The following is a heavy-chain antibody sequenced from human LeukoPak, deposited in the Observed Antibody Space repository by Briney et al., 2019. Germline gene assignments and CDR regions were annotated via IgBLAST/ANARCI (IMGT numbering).Heavy chain of an antibody. D-gene: IGHD3-10*01. CDR3: ARGRPDGSGSYYKFDP. V-gene: IGHV4-39*01. CDR1: AGSISSSNYY. Sequence: SETLSLTCTVSAGSISSSNYYWGWIRQPPGKGLEWIGSIYYSGRTYYNPSLKSRVTISVNTSKKQFSLKLSSVTAADTAVYYCARGRPDGSGSYYKFDPWGQGTLVTVSS. J-gene: IGHJ5*02. CDR2: IYYSGRT.